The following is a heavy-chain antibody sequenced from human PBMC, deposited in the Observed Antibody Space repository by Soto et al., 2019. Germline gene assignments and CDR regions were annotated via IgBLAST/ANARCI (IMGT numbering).Heavy chain of an antibody. D-gene: IGHD3-3*01. CDR3: ARDSLLYYDFWSGYYCSYFDY. CDR1: GFTFSSYW. Sequence: PGGSLRLSCAASGFTFSSYWMSWVRQAPGKGLEWVANIRQDGSEKYYVDYVKGRFTISRDNAKNSLYLQMNSLRAEDTAVYYCARDSLLYYDFWSGYYCSYFDYWGQGTLVTVSS. J-gene: IGHJ4*02. CDR2: IRQDGSEK. V-gene: IGHV3-7*05.